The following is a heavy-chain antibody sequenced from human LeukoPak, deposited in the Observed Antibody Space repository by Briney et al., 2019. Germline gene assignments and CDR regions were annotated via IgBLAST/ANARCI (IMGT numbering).Heavy chain of an antibody. J-gene: IGHJ3*02. Sequence: SETLSLTCTVSGGSIRSYYWSWIRQPPGKGLEWIGYIYYSGSTNYNPSLKSRVTISVDTSKNQFSLKLSSVTAADTAVYYCASLVPPDGGSYDIWGQGTMVTVSS. CDR1: GGSIRSYY. CDR3: ASLVPPDGGSYDI. V-gene: IGHV4-59*01. D-gene: IGHD1-26*01. CDR2: IYYSGST.